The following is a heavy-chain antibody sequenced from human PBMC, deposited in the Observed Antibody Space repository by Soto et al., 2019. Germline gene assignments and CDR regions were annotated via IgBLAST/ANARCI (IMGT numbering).Heavy chain of an antibody. CDR1: GFTVSTKY. D-gene: IGHD3-16*01. V-gene: IGHV3-66*01. CDR3: ARDPWAADY. J-gene: IGHJ4*02. CDR2: IYSGGST. Sequence: EVQLVESGGGLVQPGGSLRLSCAASGFTVSTKYMSWVRQAPGKGLEWVSVIYSGGSTVYAVSVRGRFTLSRDNSTNTVNLQMNSLRAEDTAVYYCARDPWAADYWGQGTLVTVSS.